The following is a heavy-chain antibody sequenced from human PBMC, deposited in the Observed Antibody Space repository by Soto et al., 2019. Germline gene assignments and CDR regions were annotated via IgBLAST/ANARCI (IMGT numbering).Heavy chain of an antibody. D-gene: IGHD1-1*01. J-gene: IGHJ4*02. V-gene: IGHV4-59*11. CDR2: VHYTGST. CDR3: ARGVLF. Sequence: PSETLSLTCTVSGVSITSHYWSWIRQPPGKGREWIGYVHYTGSTSYNPSFESRVTISVDTSKNHFSLKVNSVTAADTAVYYCARGVLFWGQGTQVTVSS. CDR1: GVSITSHY.